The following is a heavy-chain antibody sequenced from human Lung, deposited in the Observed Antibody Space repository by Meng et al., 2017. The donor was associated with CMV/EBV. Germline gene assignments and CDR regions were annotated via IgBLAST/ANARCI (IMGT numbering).Heavy chain of an antibody. CDR1: GYTFTAHY. J-gene: IGHJ4*02. Sequence: SXXVSCKASGYTFTAHYFHWVRQAPGQGLEWMGWIHPHRGDTNYAQQFQGRVTLTRDTSINTGYMELTRLTSDDTAVYYCARDNNWGPDYWGQGTLVTGSS. D-gene: IGHD7-27*01. V-gene: IGHV1-2*02. CDR3: ARDNNWGPDY. CDR2: IHPHRGDT.